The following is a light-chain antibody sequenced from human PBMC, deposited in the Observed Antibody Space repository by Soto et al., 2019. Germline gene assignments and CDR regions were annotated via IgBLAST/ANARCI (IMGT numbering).Light chain of an antibody. CDR1: QDISNS. CDR2: DAS. V-gene: IGKV1-33*01. CDR3: QQYNKLPLT. Sequence: DIQMTQSPSSLSASVGDRVTITCQASQDISNSLNWYQQRPGKAPNLLIYDASNLETGVPSRFSGSGSGTHFTLTISSLQPEDIATYHCQQYNKLPLTFGGGTKVDIK. J-gene: IGKJ4*01.